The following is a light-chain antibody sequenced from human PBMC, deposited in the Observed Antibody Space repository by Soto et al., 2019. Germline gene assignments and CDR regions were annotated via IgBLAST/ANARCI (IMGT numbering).Light chain of an antibody. CDR1: QDITVR. J-gene: IGKJ1*01. Sequence: DIQMTQSPSSVSAAVGDTVAVTFRSSQDITVRLAWYQQKPGKAPKLLIYDASTLQSGVPPRFSGSGSRTESTLTIRDLQLDDSASYYCQQATRFPHTFGQGTNVDIK. CDR2: DAS. V-gene: IGKV1-12*01. CDR3: QQATRFPHT.